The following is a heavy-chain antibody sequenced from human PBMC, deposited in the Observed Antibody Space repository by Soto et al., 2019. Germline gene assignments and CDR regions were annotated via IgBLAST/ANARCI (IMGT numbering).Heavy chain of an antibody. CDR2: ISGSGGTT. Sequence: GGSLRLSCTAPGLSFKSYAMSWVRVAPGKGLEWVSGISGSGGTTHYADFVKGRFTISRDNSKNTLNLQMNSLRVEDTAVYYCAKSGYCTSSSCTNGGVDCWGQGILVTVSS. CDR3: AKSGYCTSSSCTNGGVDC. V-gene: IGHV3-23*01. J-gene: IGHJ4*02. CDR1: GLSFKSYA. D-gene: IGHD2-8*01.